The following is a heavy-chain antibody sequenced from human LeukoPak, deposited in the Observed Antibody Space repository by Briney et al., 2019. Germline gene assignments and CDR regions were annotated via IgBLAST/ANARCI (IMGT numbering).Heavy chain of an antibody. V-gene: IGHV3-64*01. J-gene: IGHJ4*02. D-gene: IGHD4-17*01. CDR3: AKRNSDGDYVDY. Sequence: GGSLRLSCAASGFTFSSYAMHWVRQAPGKGLEYVSAISSNGGSTYYANSVKGRFTISRDNSKNTLYLQMNSLRAEDTAVYYCAKRNSDGDYVDYWGQGTLVTVSS. CDR1: GFTFSSYA. CDR2: ISSNGGST.